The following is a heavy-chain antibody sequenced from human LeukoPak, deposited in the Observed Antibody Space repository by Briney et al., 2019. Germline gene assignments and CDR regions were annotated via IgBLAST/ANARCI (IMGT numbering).Heavy chain of an antibody. Sequence: SVKVSCKASGGTFSSYAISWVRQAPGQGLEWMGGITPIFGTANYAQKFQGRVTITADESTSTAYMELSSLRSEDTAVYYCATKRGYSYGYFDYWGQGTLVTVSS. CDR2: ITPIFGTA. D-gene: IGHD5-18*01. V-gene: IGHV1-69*13. CDR1: GGTFSSYA. J-gene: IGHJ4*02. CDR3: ATKRGYSYGYFDY.